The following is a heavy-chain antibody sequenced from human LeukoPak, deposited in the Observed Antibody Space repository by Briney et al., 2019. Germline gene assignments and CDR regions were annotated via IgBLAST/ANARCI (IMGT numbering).Heavy chain of an antibody. V-gene: IGHV5-51*01. CDR1: GYSFTSYW. Sequence: GESLKISCKGSGYSFTSYWIGWVRQMPGKGLEWMGIIFPGGSHITYSPSFQGQVTISADKSINTAYLHWSSLKASDTAMYYCIRRGPVGYGAFDFWGQGTMVTVSS. D-gene: IGHD1-26*01. CDR3: IRRGPVGYGAFDF. J-gene: IGHJ3*01. CDR2: IFPGGSHI.